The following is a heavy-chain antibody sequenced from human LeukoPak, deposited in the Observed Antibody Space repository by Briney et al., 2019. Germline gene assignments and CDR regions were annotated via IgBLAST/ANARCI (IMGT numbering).Heavy chain of an antibody. V-gene: IGHV3-30-3*01. D-gene: IGHD5-12*01. J-gene: IGHJ4*02. CDR3: AREQRGYDCYY. CDR1: GFTSSSYA. CDR2: ITYDGSSK. Sequence: GGSLRLSCAASGFTSSSYAMHWVRQAPGKGLEWVALITYDGSSKYYADSVKGRFTISRDNSKNTLYLQMSSLRAEDTAVYYCAREQRGYDCYYWGQGTLVTVSS.